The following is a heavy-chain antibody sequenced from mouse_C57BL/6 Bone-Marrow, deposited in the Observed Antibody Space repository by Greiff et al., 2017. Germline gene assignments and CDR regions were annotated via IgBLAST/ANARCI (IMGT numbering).Heavy chain of an antibody. Sequence: QVQLKQPGAELVKPGASVKLSCKASGYTFTSYWMHWVKQRPGQGLEWIGMLHPNSGSTNYNEKFKSKATLTVDKSSSTAYMQLSSLTSEDSAVYYCARERDLLWLRWGFDYWGQGTTLTVSS. V-gene: IGHV1-64*01. CDR2: LHPNSGST. CDR3: ARERDLLWLRWGFDY. D-gene: IGHD2-2*01. J-gene: IGHJ2*01. CDR1: GYTFTSYW.